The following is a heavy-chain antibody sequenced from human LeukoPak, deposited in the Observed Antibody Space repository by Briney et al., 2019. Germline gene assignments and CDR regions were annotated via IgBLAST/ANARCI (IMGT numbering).Heavy chain of an antibody. CDR1: GFTFDDYG. CDR3: ARDVSGRPYYYYYYMDV. D-gene: IGHD5-12*01. Sequence: GGSLRLACAASGFTFDDYGMSRVRQAPGKGQEWVSGINWNGGSTGYADSVKGRFTISRDNAKNSLYLQMNSLRAEDTALYYCARDVSGRPYYYYYYMDVWGKGTTVTVSS. J-gene: IGHJ6*03. V-gene: IGHV3-20*04. CDR2: INWNGGST.